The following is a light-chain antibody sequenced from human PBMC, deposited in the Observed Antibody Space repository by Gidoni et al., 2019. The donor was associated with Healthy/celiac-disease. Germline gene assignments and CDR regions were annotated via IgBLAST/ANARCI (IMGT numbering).Light chain of an antibody. Sequence: EIVLTQSPATLSLSPGERATLSCRASQGVSSYLAWYQQKPGQAPRLLIYDASNRATGIPARFSGSGSGTDFTLTISSLEPEDFAVYYCQQRSNWPLMYTFGQGTKLEIK. CDR3: QQRSNWPLMYT. J-gene: IGKJ2*01. CDR1: QGVSSY. V-gene: IGKV3-11*01. CDR2: DAS.